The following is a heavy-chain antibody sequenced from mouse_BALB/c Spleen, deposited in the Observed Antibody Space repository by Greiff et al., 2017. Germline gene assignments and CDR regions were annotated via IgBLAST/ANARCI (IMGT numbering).Heavy chain of an antibody. J-gene: IGHJ4*01. D-gene: IGHD2-14*01. CDR3: ARDVRRAMDY. V-gene: IGHV5-6-3*01. CDR2: INSNGGST. Sequence: EVKVVESGGGLVQPGGSLKLSCAASGFTFSSYGMSWVRQTPDKRLELVATINSNGGSTYYPDSVKGRFTISRDNAKNTLYLQMSSLKSEDTAMYYCARDVRRAMDYWGQGTSVTVSS. CDR1: GFTFSSYG.